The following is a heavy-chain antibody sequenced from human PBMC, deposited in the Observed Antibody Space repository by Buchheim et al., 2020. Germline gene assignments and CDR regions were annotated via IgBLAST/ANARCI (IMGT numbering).Heavy chain of an antibody. CDR3: ARAVTRKDYFDY. D-gene: IGHD2-21*02. V-gene: IGHV3-30*04. CDR1: GFTFSSYA. J-gene: IGHJ4*02. Sequence: QVQLVESGGGVVQPGRSLRLSCAASGFTFSSYAMHWVRQAPGKGLEWVAVISYDGSNKYYADSVKGRFTISRDNSKNTLYLQMNSLRAEDTAVYYCARAVTRKDYFDYWGQGTLITVS. CDR2: ISYDGSNK.